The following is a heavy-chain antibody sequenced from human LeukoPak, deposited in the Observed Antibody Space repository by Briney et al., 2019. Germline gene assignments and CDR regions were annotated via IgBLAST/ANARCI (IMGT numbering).Heavy chain of an antibody. D-gene: IGHD3-3*01. CDR1: GGSISSYY. CDR2: IYYSGST. CDR3: ARDEWFLNWFDP. J-gene: IGHJ5*02. Sequence: PSETLSLTCTVSGGSISSYYWNCIRQPPGKGLEWIGYIYYSGSTNYNPSLKSRVTISVDKSKNQFSLKLSSVTAADTAVYYCARDEWFLNWFDPWGQGTLVTVSS. V-gene: IGHV4-59*12.